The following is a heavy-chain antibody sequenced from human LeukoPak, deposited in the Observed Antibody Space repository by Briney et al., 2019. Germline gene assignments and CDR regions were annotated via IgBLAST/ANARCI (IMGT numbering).Heavy chain of an antibody. CDR1: GYTFTSYG. J-gene: IGHJ6*02. V-gene: IGHV1-18*01. CDR2: ISAYNGNT. Sequence: ASVKVSCKASGYTFTSYGISWVRQAPGQGLEWMGWISAYNGNTNYAQKLQGRVTMTTDTSTSTAYMELRSLRSDDTAVYYCARDPGVVPAANYYYYYGMDVWGQGTTVTVSS. CDR3: ARDPGVVPAANYYYYYGMDV. D-gene: IGHD2-2*01.